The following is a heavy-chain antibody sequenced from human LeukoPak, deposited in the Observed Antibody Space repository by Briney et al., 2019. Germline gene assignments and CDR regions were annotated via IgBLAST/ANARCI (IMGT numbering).Heavy chain of an antibody. CDR3: ARGLSYAVAYGVY. CDR2: INRDGTGT. CDR1: GFIFSDYW. J-gene: IGHJ4*02. D-gene: IGHD6-19*01. Sequence: PGGSLRLSCAPSGFIFSDYWFHWVRQTPGQGLVWVAAINRDGTGTSHADSVRGRFTVSRDHAQNTLYLQLNSLRADDTAVYYCARGLSYAVAYGVYWGQGTLVTVPS. V-gene: IGHV3-74*01.